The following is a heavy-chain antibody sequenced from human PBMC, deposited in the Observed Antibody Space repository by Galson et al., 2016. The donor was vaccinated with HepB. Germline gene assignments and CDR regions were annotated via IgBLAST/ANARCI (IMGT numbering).Heavy chain of an antibody. J-gene: IGHJ4*02. V-gene: IGHV4-4*02. CDR3: TRAPFSSSSWSDY. CDR1: GGSINNGHW. CDR2: IYQSGIT. D-gene: IGHD6-13*01. Sequence: SETLSLTCVVSGGSINNGHWWSWVRQPPGKGLEWIGEIYQSGITNYNPSLMSRVTISVDTSKNHFSLNLTSVTAADTAMYYCTRAPFSSSSWSDYWGQGTLDTVSS.